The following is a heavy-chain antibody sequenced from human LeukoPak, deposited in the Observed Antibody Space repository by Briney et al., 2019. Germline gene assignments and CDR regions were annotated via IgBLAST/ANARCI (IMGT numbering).Heavy chain of an antibody. Sequence: PSETLSLTCTVSVGSIRSYYWSWIRQPPGKGREGIGYIYYSGSTNYNPSLKSRVTISVDTSKNQFSLKLSSVTAADTAVYYCARFYCGGDCYSGYYYYYMDVWGKGTTVTISS. V-gene: IGHV4-59*01. CDR1: VGSIRSYY. J-gene: IGHJ6*03. CDR2: IYYSGST. CDR3: ARFYCGGDCYSGYYYYYMDV. D-gene: IGHD2-21*02.